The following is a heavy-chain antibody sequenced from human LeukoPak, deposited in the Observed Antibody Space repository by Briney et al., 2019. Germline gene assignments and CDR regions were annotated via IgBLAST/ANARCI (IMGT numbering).Heavy chain of an antibody. D-gene: IGHD5-18*01. V-gene: IGHV5-51*01. CDR3: ASRWIQDGFDI. J-gene: IGHJ3*02. CDR1: GYRFTSYW. Sequence: GESLKISCKGSGYRFTSYWIGWVRQKPGKGLEWMGIIYPGDSDNRYSPSFQGQVTISADKSISTAYLQWSSMKASDTAMYYCASRWIQDGFDIWGQGTMVTVSS. CDR2: IYPGDSDN.